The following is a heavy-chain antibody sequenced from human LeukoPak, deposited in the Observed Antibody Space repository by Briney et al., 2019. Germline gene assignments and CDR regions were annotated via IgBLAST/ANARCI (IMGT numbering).Heavy chain of an antibody. J-gene: IGHJ3*02. D-gene: IGHD6-13*01. CDR3: ARPGYSSSWSAFDI. CDR2: IREDGSEK. Sequence: GGSLRLSCAASGFTFSNYWMTWVRQAPGKGLEWVANIREDGSEKYYVDFVRGRFIISRDNAKNSVDLQMNSLRTEDTAVYYCARPGYSSSWSAFDIWGQGTMVTVSS. CDR1: GFTFSNYW. V-gene: IGHV3-7*01.